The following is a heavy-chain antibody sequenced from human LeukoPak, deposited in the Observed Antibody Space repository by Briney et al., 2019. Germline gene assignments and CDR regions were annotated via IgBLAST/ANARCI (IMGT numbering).Heavy chain of an antibody. CDR3: ARSRGTMTFDP. CDR1: GGSISSYY. J-gene: IGHJ5*02. Sequence: SETLSLTCTVSGGSISSYYWSWIRQHPGKGLEWIGYIYYSGSTYYNPSLKSRVTISVDTSKNQFSLKLRSLTAADTAVYYCARSRGTMTFDPWGQGTLVTVSS. V-gene: IGHV4-59*06. CDR2: IYYSGST. D-gene: IGHD1/OR15-1a*01.